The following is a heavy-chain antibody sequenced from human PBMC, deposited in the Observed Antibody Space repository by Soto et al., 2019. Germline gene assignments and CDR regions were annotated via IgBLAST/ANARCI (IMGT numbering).Heavy chain of an antibody. CDR2: IYYSGST. Sequence: SETLSLTCTVSGGSISSSSYYWGWIRQPPGKGLEWIGSIYYSGSTYYNPSLKSRVTISVDTSKNQFSLKLSSVTAADTAVYYCAREGITMVRGVKYYYYYGMDVWGQGTTVTVSS. CDR1: GGSISSSSYY. D-gene: IGHD3-10*01. J-gene: IGHJ6*02. CDR3: AREGITMVRGVKYYYYYGMDV. V-gene: IGHV4-39*07.